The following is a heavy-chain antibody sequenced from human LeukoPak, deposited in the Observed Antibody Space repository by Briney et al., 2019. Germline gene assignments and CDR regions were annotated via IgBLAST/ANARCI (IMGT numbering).Heavy chain of an antibody. CDR2: IYTSGST. Sequence: SQTLSPTCTVSGGSISSGSYYWSWIRQPAGKGLEWIGRIYTSGSTNYNPSLKSRVTISVDTSKNQFSLKLSSVTAADTAVYYCATYYGGNWWGYFDYWGQGTLVTVSS. D-gene: IGHD4-23*01. CDR1: GGSISSGSYY. CDR3: ATYYGGNWWGYFDY. V-gene: IGHV4-61*02. J-gene: IGHJ4*02.